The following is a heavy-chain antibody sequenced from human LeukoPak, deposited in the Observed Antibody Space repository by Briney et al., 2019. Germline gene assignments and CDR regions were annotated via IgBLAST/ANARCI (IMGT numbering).Heavy chain of an antibody. Sequence: PGGSLRLSCAASGFTVSSNYMSWVRQAPGKGLEWVSVIYSGGSTYYADSVKGRFTISRDNSKNTLYLQMNSLRAEDTAVYYCAKDLAPHIWFGELFPYYYYYGMDVWGQGTTVTVSS. CDR3: AKDLAPHIWFGELFPYYYYYGMDV. D-gene: IGHD3-10*01. CDR2: IYSGGST. V-gene: IGHV3-66*01. J-gene: IGHJ6*02. CDR1: GFTVSSNY.